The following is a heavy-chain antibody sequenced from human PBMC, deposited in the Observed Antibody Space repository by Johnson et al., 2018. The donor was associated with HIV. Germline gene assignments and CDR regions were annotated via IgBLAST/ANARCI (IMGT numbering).Heavy chain of an antibody. D-gene: IGHD3-16*01. CDR3: ARTLWVGKESAFDI. CDR2: ISNDGSNR. V-gene: IGHV3-30*03. Sequence: QVQLVESGGGLVQRGGSLRLSCAGSGFTVSRNYMSWVRQAPGKGLEWVAVISNDGSNRYYADSVKGRFTISRDNSKNTLYLQMNSLRAEDTAVYYCARTLWVGKESAFDIWGQGTMVTVSS. CDR1: GFTVSRNY. J-gene: IGHJ3*02.